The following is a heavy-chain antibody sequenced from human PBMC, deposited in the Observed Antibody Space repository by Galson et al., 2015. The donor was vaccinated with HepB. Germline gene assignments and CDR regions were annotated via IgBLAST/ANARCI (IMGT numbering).Heavy chain of an antibody. CDR2: IYTSGSA. Sequence: ETLSLTCTVSGGSISSYYWSWIRQPAGKGLEWIGRIYTSGSANYNPSLKSRVTMSVDTSKNQFSLKLSSVTAADTAVYYCAREGGDTIFWSGYYVDYWGQGTLVTVSS. CDR3: AREGGDTIFWSGYYVDY. D-gene: IGHD3-3*01. V-gene: IGHV4-4*07. J-gene: IGHJ4*02. CDR1: GGSISSYY.